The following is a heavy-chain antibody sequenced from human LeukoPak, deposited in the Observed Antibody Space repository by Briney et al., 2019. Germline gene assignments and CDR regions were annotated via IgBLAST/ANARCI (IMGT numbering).Heavy chain of an antibody. D-gene: IGHD3-10*01. V-gene: IGHV3-53*01. CDR3: ARGGITMVRRRWFDP. CDR1: GFTVSSNY. Sequence: GSLRLSCAASGFTVSSNYMSWVRQAPGKGLEWVSVIYSGGSTYYADSVKGRFTISRDNSKNTLYLQMNSLRAEDTAVYYCARGGITMVRRRWFDPWGQGTLVIVSS. CDR2: IYSGGST. J-gene: IGHJ5*02.